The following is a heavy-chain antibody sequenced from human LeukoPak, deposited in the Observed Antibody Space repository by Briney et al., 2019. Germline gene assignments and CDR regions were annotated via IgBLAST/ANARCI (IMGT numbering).Heavy chain of an antibody. CDR2: VDPSDSYT. J-gene: IGHJ6*02. CDR1: GYSFTSYW. D-gene: IGHD7-27*01. V-gene: IGHV5-10-1*01. Sequence: GGSLKISCKGSGYSFTSYWISWVRQMPGKGLEWMGRVDPSDSYTNYSPSFQGHVTISADKSISTAYLQWSSLKASDTAMYYCASGDATRSYYYYGMDVWGQGTTVTVSS. CDR3: ASGDATRSYYYYGMDV.